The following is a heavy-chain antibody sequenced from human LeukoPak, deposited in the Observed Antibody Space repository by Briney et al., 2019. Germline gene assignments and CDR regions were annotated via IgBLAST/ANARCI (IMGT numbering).Heavy chain of an antibody. J-gene: IGHJ4*02. CDR1: GGSISSYY. V-gene: IGHV4-59*08. CDR3: ARHGLQQQLVTFDY. Sequence: SETLSLTCTVSGGSISSYYWSWIRQPPGKGLEWIGYIYYSGSTNYNPSLKSRVTISVDTSKNQFSLKLSSVTAADTAVYYCARHGLQQQLVTFDYWGQGTLVTVSS. CDR2: IYYSGST. D-gene: IGHD6-13*01.